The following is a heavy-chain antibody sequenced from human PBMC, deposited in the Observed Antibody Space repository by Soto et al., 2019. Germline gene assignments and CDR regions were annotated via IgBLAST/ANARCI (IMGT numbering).Heavy chain of an antibody. Sequence: GASVKVSCKASGYTFTSYGLSWVRQAPGQGLEWMGWISAYNGNTNYAQKLQGRVTMTTDTSTSTAYMELRSLRSDDTAVYYCARFAQGRFLEWLSGPYYYYGMDVWGQGTTVTVSS. CDR1: GYTFTSYG. CDR2: ISAYNGNT. V-gene: IGHV1-18*01. J-gene: IGHJ6*02. D-gene: IGHD3-3*01. CDR3: ARFAQGRFLEWLSGPYYYYGMDV.